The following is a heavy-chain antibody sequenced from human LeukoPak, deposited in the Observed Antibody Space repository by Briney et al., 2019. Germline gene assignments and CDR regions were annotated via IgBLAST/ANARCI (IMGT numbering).Heavy chain of an antibody. V-gene: IGHV4-4*07. Sequence: SETLSLTCTVSGGSISSYYWSWIRQPAGKGLEWIGRIYNSGSTNYNPSLKSRVTMSVDTSKNQFSLKLSSVTAADTAVYYCTSYSGSYAYYVYWGQGTLVTVSS. CDR1: GGSISSYY. CDR3: TSYSGSYAYYVY. D-gene: IGHD1-26*01. CDR2: IYNSGST. J-gene: IGHJ4*02.